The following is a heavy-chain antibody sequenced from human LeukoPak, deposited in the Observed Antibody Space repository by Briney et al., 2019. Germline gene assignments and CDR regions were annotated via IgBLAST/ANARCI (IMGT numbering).Heavy chain of an antibody. CDR1: GDSVSSNGFA. CDR3: ARASLQSVYFDC. V-gene: IGHV6-1*01. J-gene: IGHJ4*02. CDR2: TYYRSKWNN. Sequence: SQTLSLTCAISGDSVSSNGFAWSWIRQSPSRGLEWLGRTYYRSKWNNDYAVSVKSRITINPDTSKNQFSLQPNSVTPEDTAVYYCARASLQSVYFDCWGQGTLVTVSS.